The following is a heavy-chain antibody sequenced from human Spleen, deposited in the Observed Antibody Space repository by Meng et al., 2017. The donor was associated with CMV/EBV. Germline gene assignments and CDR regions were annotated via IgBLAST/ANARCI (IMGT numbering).Heavy chain of an antibody. CDR2: ISAYNGNT. D-gene: IGHD5-24*01. J-gene: IGHJ4*02. Sequence: ASVKVSCKASGYTFTGYYMHWVRQAPGQGLEWMGWISAYNGNTNYAQKLQGRVTMTTDTSTSTAYMELRSLRSDDTAVYYCARDEGDGYPSFDYWGQGTLVTVSS. CDR3: ARDEGDGYPSFDY. CDR1: GYTFTGYY. V-gene: IGHV1-18*04.